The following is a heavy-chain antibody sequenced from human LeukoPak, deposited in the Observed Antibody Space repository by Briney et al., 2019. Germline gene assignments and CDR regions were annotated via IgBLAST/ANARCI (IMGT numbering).Heavy chain of an antibody. CDR1: GFTFSSYW. D-gene: IGHD1-14*01. Sequence: PGGSLRLSCAASGFTFSSYWMSWVRQAPGKGLEWVANIKQDGSEKYYVDSVKGRFTISRDNAKDSLYLQMNSLRAEDTAAHFCARVRRAKRQNRYYFYYYMDVWGKGTTVTVSS. V-gene: IGHV3-7*01. J-gene: IGHJ6*03. CDR2: IKQDGSEK. CDR3: ARVRRAKRQNRYYFYYYMDV.